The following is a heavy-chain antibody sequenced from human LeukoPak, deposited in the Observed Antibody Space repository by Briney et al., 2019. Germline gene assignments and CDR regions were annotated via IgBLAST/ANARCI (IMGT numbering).Heavy chain of an antibody. CDR3: ARESRKNPLYSSFDY. Sequence: SETLSLTCTVSGGSISSYYWSWIRQPPGKGLEWIGYIYYSGSTYYNPSLKSRVTISVDTSKNQFSLKLSSVTAADTAVYYCARESRKNPLYSSFDYWGQGTLVTVSS. V-gene: IGHV4-59*06. J-gene: IGHJ4*02. CDR2: IYYSGST. D-gene: IGHD6-13*01. CDR1: GGSISSYY.